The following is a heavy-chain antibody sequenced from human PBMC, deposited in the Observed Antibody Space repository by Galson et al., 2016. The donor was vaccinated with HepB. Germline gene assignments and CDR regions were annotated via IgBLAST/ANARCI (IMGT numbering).Heavy chain of an antibody. CDR3: ARSSRPTYFQH. V-gene: IGHV4-31*03. J-gene: IGHJ1*01. CDR2: MYYSGGT. CDR1: GGSISSGGYY. Sequence: TLSLTCTVFGGSISSGGYYWNWIRQFPGKGLEWIGHMYYSGGTYYNPSLKSRVTMSLDPSENQFSLQVSSVTAADTAVYYCARSSRPTYFQHWGQGTLVSVSS.